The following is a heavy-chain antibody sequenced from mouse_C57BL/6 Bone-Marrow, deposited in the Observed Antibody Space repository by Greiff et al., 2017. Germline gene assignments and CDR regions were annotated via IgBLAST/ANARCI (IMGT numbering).Heavy chain of an antibody. J-gene: IGHJ2*01. CDR1: GYTFTSYW. Sequence: VQLQQPGAELVKPGASVKMSCKASGYTFTSYWITWVKQRPGQGLEWIGDIYPTSGRTNYNEKFKSKAIRTVDTSSNTAYMQLSSLTSEDSAVFYCARSGPLGRSFDYWGRGTALPVTS. CDR2: IYPTSGRT. CDR3: ARSGPLGRSFDY. D-gene: IGHD4-1*01. V-gene: IGHV1-55*01.